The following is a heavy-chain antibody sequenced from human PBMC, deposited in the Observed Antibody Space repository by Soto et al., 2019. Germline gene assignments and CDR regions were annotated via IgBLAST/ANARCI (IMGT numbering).Heavy chain of an antibody. CDR3: ARKGAAASYAHYYMDV. D-gene: IGHD6-13*01. CDR1: GGSISPYY. CDR2: VYYSGNT. Sequence: QVHLQESGPGLVKPSETLSLTCTVSGGSISPYYWSWIRQPQGKGLEWIGYVYYSGNTNYNPSLESRVTISVDTSRNRFSLNLTSATAADTAVYYCARKGAAASYAHYYMDVWGRGTAVTVSS. J-gene: IGHJ6*03. V-gene: IGHV4-59*01.